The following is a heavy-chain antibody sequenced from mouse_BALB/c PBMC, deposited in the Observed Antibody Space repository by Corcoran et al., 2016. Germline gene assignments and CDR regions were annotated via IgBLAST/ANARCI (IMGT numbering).Heavy chain of an antibody. CDR1: GYTFTNYG. V-gene: IGHV9-3-1*01. CDR2: INTYTGEP. Sequence: QNQLVQSGPALKKQGETVKISCKTSGYTFTNYGMNWVKQAPGKGLKWMGWINTYTGEPTYADDCKGRFAFSLETSAITAYLQINNLKNEDTATYFCARYNTVVATDYWGRGTILAVTS. CDR3: ARYNTVVATDY. J-gene: IGHJ2*01. D-gene: IGHD1-1*01.